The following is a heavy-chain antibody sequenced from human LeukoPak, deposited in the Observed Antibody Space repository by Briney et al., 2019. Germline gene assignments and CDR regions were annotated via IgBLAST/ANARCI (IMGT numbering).Heavy chain of an antibody. CDR2: LNPNTGGT. CDR1: GYPFTKYY. V-gene: IGHV1-2*02. D-gene: IGHD1-7*01. Sequence: VASVKVSCEASGYPFTKYYIHWVRQAPGHGLQWMGWLNPNTGGTRYARSFEGRVTMTRDTSIDTAYMDLSGLTSDDTATYYCAKSLAGTTVFWWFDPWGQGTVVTVSS. CDR3: AKSLAGTTVFWWFDP. J-gene: IGHJ5*02.